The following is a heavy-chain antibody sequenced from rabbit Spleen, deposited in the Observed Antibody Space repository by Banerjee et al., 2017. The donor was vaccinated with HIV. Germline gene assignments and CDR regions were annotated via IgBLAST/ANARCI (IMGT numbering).Heavy chain of an antibody. D-gene: IGHD6-1*01. J-gene: IGHJ4*01. V-gene: IGHV1S40*01. CDR2: IDAVGSDST. CDR1: GFSFSGSGY. CDR3: ARDSIYASFFSVAYALSL. Sequence: QQLVESGGGLVKPGASLTLTCKASGFSFSGSGYMCWVRQAPGKGLEWIGCIDAVGSDSTYYATWAKGRFTISRTSSTTVTLQMTSLTAADTATYFCARDSIYASFFSVAYALSLWGPGTLVTVS.